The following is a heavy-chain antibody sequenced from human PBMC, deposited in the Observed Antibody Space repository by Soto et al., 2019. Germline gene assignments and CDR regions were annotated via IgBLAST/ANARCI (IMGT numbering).Heavy chain of an antibody. J-gene: IGHJ3*02. CDR3: GKRVLATVGITHPRDAINI. CDR2: ISHDGSYK. Sequence: QVQLVESGGGVVQPGRSLRLSCAASGFSFTTYVMHWVRQAPGKGLEWVAVISHDGSYKYYGDSVKGRFTISRDTSKNAVYLEMKSRRPVDATVYYCGKRVLATVGITHPRDAINIWGQGTTVTVSS. CDR1: GFSFTTYV. D-gene: IGHD1-26*01. V-gene: IGHV3-30*18.